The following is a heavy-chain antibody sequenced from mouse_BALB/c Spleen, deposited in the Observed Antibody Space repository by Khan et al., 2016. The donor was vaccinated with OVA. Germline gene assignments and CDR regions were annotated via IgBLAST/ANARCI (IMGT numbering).Heavy chain of an antibody. J-gene: IGHJ4*01. V-gene: IGHV3-2*02. CDR1: GYSITSDNA. D-gene: IGHD2-12*01. CDR2: ISSTGST. Sequence: EVQLQESGPGLVKPSQSLSLTCTVTGYSITSDNAWNWIRQFPGNKLEWMGYISSTGSTSYNPSLKSRISITRDTSKNQFFLQLTSVTTEATATFYCARSLYYSYGCGLDCWGRGTSVTVSS. CDR3: ARSLYYSYGCGLDC.